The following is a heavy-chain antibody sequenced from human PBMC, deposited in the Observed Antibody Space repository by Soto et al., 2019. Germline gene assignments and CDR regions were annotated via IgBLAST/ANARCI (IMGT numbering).Heavy chain of an antibody. CDR3: AITYCRDNSCPRDFDF. CDR2: FIPILDMA. V-gene: IGHV1-69*02. Sequence: QVQVVQSGAEVKKPESSVKVSCKPSGGTFNTYTVNWVRLAPGHGLEWIGRFIPILDMANYAQKLQDRVTITADRSTFTAYMVLNSLRSDDTAVYYCAITYCRDNSCPRDFDFWGPGTRVTVSS. D-gene: IGHD2-21*01. CDR1: GGTFNTYT. J-gene: IGHJ4*02.